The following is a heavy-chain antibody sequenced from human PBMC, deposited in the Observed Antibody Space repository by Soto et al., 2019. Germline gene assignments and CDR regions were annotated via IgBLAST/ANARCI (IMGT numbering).Heavy chain of an antibody. CDR1: GGSISSGGYY. CDR2: IYYSGST. CDR3: ACRDGYNRNVFDY. Sequence: PSETLSLTCTVSGGSISSGGYYWSWIRQHPGKGLEWIGYIYYSGSTYYNPSLKSRVTISVDTSENQFSLKLRSVTAADTAVYYCACRDGYNRNVFDYWGQGTLVTVSS. D-gene: IGHD5-12*01. J-gene: IGHJ4*02. V-gene: IGHV4-31*03.